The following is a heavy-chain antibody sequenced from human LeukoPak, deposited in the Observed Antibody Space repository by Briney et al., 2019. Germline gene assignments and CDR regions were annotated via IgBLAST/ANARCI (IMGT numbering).Heavy chain of an antibody. D-gene: IGHD3-22*01. Sequence: PSETLSLTCAVYGGSFSGYYWSWIRQPPGKGLEWIGEINHSGSTNYNPSLKSRVTISVDTSKNQFSLKLSSVTAADTAVYYCAGPYYYDSSASDFQHWGQGTLVTVSS. CDR1: GGSFSGYY. V-gene: IGHV4-34*01. CDR2: INHSGST. J-gene: IGHJ1*01. CDR3: AGPYYYDSSASDFQH.